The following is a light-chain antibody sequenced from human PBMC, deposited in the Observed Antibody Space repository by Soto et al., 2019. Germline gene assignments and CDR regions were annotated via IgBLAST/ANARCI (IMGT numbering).Light chain of an antibody. CDR1: QSVSSSY. V-gene: IGKV3-20*01. CDR2: GAS. CDR3: QQYCTSTSVT. Sequence: EIVLTQSPGTLSLSPGERATLSCRASQSVSSSYLAWYQQKPGQAPRLLIYGASSRATGIPDRFSGSGSGTDFTLTISRLEPEDFAVYYCQQYCTSTSVTFGQGTKVEIK. J-gene: IGKJ1*01.